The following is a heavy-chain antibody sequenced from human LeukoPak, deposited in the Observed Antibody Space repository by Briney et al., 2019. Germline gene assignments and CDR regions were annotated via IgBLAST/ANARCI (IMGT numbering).Heavy chain of an antibody. V-gene: IGHV4-59*01. CDR1: GGSISTYY. J-gene: IGHJ5*02. CDR2: IANGNT. CDR3: ARDKAHSYGRYFDP. D-gene: IGHD5-18*01. Sequence: SETLSPTCSVAGGSISTYYWNWLRQTPGKGLEWIGHIANGNTDYNPSLKSRVTISVDTSKNQFSLKLTSVTAADTAVYYCARDKAHSYGRYFDPWGQGALVIVSS.